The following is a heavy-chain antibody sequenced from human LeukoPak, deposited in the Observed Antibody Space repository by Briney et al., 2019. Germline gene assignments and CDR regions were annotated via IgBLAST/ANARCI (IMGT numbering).Heavy chain of an antibody. J-gene: IGHJ4*02. V-gene: IGHV1-8*01. D-gene: IGHD7-27*01. CDR1: GYTFTSYD. Sequence: ASVKVSCKASGYTFTSYDFNWVRQATGQRPEWMGWMSPNSGGTSYAQKFQDRVTMTRNTSISTAYMELSSLRSDDTAVYYCARGPPNWGYDYWGPGTLVTVSS. CDR3: ARGPPNWGYDY. CDR2: MSPNSGGT.